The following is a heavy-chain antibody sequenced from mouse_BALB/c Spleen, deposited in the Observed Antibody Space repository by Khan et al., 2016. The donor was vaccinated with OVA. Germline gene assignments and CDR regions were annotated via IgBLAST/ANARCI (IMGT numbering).Heavy chain of an antibody. CDR2: INTSNGGT. J-gene: IGHJ3*01. CDR3: TRTGYGSFAY. Sequence: VQLQQSGAELVKPGASVRLSCKASGYTFTSYYLYWVKQRPGQGLEWIGDINTSNGGTNFNEKFKTKATLTVDKSSSTAYMKLNSLTSEDAAVYYCTRTGYGSFAYWGQGTLVTVSA. D-gene: IGHD2-2*01. V-gene: IGHV1S81*02. CDR1: GYTFTSYY.